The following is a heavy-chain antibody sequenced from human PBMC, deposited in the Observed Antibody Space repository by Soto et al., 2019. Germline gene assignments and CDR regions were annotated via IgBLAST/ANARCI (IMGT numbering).Heavy chain of an antibody. CDR2: IIPIFGTA. Sequence: SVKVSCKASGGTLSSYAISWVRQAPGQRVEWMGGIIPIFGTANYAQKFQGRVTITADESTSTAYMELSSLRSEDTAVYYCASSYYDILTGYSPADYYYGMDVWGQGTTVTVSS. CDR3: ASSYYDILTGYSPADYYYGMDV. CDR1: GGTLSSYA. V-gene: IGHV1-69*13. J-gene: IGHJ6*02. D-gene: IGHD3-9*01.